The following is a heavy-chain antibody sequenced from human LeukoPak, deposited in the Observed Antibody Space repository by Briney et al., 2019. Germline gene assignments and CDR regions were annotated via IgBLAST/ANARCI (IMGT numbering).Heavy chain of an antibody. CDR3: TTDPMTAVTNLGY. D-gene: IGHD4-17*01. CDR1: GFTFSDAW. J-gene: IGHJ4*02. CDR2: IKSITDGGTA. V-gene: IGHV3-15*05. Sequence: KAGGSLRLSCEASGFTFSDAWMSWVRQATGKGLEWVGRIKSITDGGTADCAAPVKGRFTISRDDSKDTLYLEMNSLKTEDTAFYYCTTDPMTAVTNLGYWGQGTLVTVSS.